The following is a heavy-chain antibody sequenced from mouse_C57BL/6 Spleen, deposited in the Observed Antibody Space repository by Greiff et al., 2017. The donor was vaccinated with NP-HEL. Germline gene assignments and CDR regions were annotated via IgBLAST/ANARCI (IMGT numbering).Heavy chain of an antibody. CDR2: ISYSGST. CDR3: ASSNWGWYFDV. CDR1: GYSITSGYD. D-gene: IGHD4-1*02. J-gene: IGHJ1*03. Sequence: VQLKESGPGMVKPSQSLSLTCTVTGYSITSGYDWHWIRHFPGNKLEWMGYISYSGSTNYNPSLKSRISITHDTSKNHFFLKLNSVTTEDTATYYCASSNWGWYFDVWGTGTTVTVSS. V-gene: IGHV3-1*01.